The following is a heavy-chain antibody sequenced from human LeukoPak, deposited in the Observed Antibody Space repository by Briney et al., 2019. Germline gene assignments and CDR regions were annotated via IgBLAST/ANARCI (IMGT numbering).Heavy chain of an antibody. J-gene: IGHJ4*02. CDR2: INPNSGGT. D-gene: IGHD5-24*01. CDR3: ARGDPRWLQFGRY. CDR1: GYTFTGHF. V-gene: IGHV1-2*02. Sequence: ASVKVSCKASGYTFTGHFMHWIRQAPGQGLEWMGWINPNSGGTNYAQKFQGRVTMTRDTSTSTVYMELSSLRSEDTAVYYRARGDPRWLQFGRYWGQGTLVTVSS.